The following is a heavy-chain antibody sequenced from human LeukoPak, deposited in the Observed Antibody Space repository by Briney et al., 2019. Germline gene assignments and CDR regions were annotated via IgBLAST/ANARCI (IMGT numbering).Heavy chain of an antibody. Sequence: PLETLSLTCTVSGGSISSYYWSWIRQPPGKGLEWIGEINHSGSTNYNPSLKSRVTISVDTSKNQFSLKLSSVTAADTAVYYCASSHGSGSYYPYYYYYGMDVWGQGTTVTVSS. J-gene: IGHJ6*02. V-gene: IGHV4-34*01. CDR3: ASSHGSGSYYPYYYYYGMDV. CDR1: GGSISSYY. D-gene: IGHD3-10*01. CDR2: INHSGST.